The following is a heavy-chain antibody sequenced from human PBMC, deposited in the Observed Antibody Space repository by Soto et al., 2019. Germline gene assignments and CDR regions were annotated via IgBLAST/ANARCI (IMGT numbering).Heavy chain of an antibody. CDR2: ISYDGSNK. V-gene: IGHV3-30-3*01. Sequence: LRLSCAASGFTFSSYAMHWVRQAPGKGLEWVAVISYDGSNKYYADSVKGRFTISRDNSKNTLYLQMNSLRAEDTAVYYCARTYYYDSSGYPYGMDVWGQGTTVTVSS. CDR3: ARTYYYDSSGYPYGMDV. J-gene: IGHJ6*02. CDR1: GFTFSSYA. D-gene: IGHD3-22*01.